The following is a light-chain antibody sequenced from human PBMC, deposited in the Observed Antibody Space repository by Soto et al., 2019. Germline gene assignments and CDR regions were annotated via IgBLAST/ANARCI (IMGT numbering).Light chain of an antibody. CDR2: GSS. CDR3: QQYGSSPPYT. V-gene: IGKV3-20*01. CDR1: QSVSNNY. Sequence: EVVLTQSPGTLSLSPGERATLSCRARQSVSNNYFAWYQQKPGQAPRLLIFGSSDRATGIPDRFSGSGSGTDFTLTISRLEPEDFAVEYCQQYGSSPPYTFGQGTKLEIK. J-gene: IGKJ2*01.